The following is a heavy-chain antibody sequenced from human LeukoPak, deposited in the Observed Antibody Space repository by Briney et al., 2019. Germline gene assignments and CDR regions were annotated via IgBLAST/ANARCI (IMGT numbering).Heavy chain of an antibody. CDR2: ISFDGSGK. Sequence: GGSLSLSCAASGFTFSSHGMHWARPAPGKGLEWVTFISFDGSGKHYADSVEGRFTISRDNSKNTLYLQMNSLRADDTAVYYCAKWVGFSSGWYDCWGQGTLVTVSS. CDR1: GFTFSSHG. CDR3: AKWVGFSSGWYDC. J-gene: IGHJ4*02. V-gene: IGHV3-30*18. D-gene: IGHD6-19*01.